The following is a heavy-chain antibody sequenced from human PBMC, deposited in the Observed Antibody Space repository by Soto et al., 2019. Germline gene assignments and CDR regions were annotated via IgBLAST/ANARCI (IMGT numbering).Heavy chain of an antibody. CDR2: INAGKGDT. J-gene: IGHJ4*02. CDR3: ARNILGGTTXY. Sequence: ASVKVSCKASGYTFTNHAIHWVRQAPGQGLEWMGWINAGKGDTKYPQRFQGRVTITRDTSASTAYMELSSLRSEDTAVYYCARNILGGTTXYWGPGTLVTVSS. V-gene: IGHV1-3*01. CDR1: GYTFTNHA. D-gene: IGHD1-7*01.